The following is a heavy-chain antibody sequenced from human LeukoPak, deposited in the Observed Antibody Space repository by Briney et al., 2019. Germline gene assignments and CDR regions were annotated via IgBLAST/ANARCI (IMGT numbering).Heavy chain of an antibody. J-gene: IGHJ6*03. V-gene: IGHV3-23*01. CDR2: ISGSGGST. Sequence: PGGSLRLSCAASGFTFSSYAMSWVRQAPGKGLEWVSAISGSGGSTYYADSVKGRFTISRDKSKNTLYLQMNSLRAEDTAVYYCAKRGKAGTTAYYYYYMDVWGKGTTVTVSS. D-gene: IGHD1-7*01. CDR1: GFTFSSYA. CDR3: AKRGKAGTTAYYYYYMDV.